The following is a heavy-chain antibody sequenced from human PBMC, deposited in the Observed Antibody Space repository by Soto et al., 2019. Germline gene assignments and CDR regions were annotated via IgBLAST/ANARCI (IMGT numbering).Heavy chain of an antibody. Sequence: SQTLSLTCAISGDSVSSNSAAWNWIRQSPSRGLEWLGRIYYRSKWYNDYAVSVRSRITINPDTSKNQFSLQLNSVTPEDTAVYYCARGGLAARRGGWFDPWGQGTLVTVSS. D-gene: IGHD6-6*01. CDR1: GDSVSSNSAA. V-gene: IGHV6-1*01. J-gene: IGHJ5*02. CDR2: IYYRSKWYN. CDR3: ARGGLAARRGGWFDP.